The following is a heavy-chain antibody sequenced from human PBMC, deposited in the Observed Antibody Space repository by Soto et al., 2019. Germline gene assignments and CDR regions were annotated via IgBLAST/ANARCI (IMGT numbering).Heavy chain of an antibody. CDR3: ARGGGTSGYYFLYYYYGMDV. D-gene: IGHD3-22*01. CDR2: ISAYNGNT. CDR1: GYTFTSYV. V-gene: IGHV1-18*04. J-gene: IGHJ6*02. Sequence: ASVKFSCNASGYTFTSYVISWVRQAPGQGLECMVCISAYNGNTNYAQKLKGRVTMTTXTXXSXXXMELXXLRXGDTAVYYCARGGGTSGYYFLYYYYGMDVWG.